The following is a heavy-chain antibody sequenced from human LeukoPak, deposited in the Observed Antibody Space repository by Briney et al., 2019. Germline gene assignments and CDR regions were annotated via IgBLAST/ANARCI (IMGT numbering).Heavy chain of an antibody. CDR2: ISGSGGTT. D-gene: IGHD1-26*01. Sequence: GGSQRLSCAVSGFTFSDYAMSWVRQAPGKGLEWVSAISGSGGTTYYADSVKGRFTISRDNSKNTLYLQMNSLRAEDTAVYYCAKDRGSFFVGYFDYWGQGTLVTVSS. CDR1: GFTFSDYA. V-gene: IGHV3-23*01. J-gene: IGHJ4*02. CDR3: AKDRGSFFVGYFDY.